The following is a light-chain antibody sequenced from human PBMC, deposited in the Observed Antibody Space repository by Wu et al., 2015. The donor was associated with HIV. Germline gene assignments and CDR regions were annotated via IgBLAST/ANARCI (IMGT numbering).Light chain of an antibody. Sequence: DIQMTQSPSTLSASVGDRVTITCRASQSVSIWLAWYQQKPGKAPKLLIYKASTLESGVPSRFSGSVSGTEFTLTISSLQPDDFATYFCQQFDSSPWTFGQGTKVEIK. CDR1: QSVSIW. CDR2: KAS. J-gene: IGKJ1*01. V-gene: IGKV1-5*03. CDR3: QQFDSSPWT.